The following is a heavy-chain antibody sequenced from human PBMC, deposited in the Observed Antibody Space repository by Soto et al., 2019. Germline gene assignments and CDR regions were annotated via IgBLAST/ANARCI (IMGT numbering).Heavy chain of an antibody. D-gene: IGHD2-21*01. CDR2: IYWDDDK. Sequence: QITLKESGPTLVKPTQTLTLTCSFSGFSLRNIGVGVGWVRQPPGKALEWLSLIYWDDDKRYRPSLKSRLTINKDTSKNQVVLTLTNMDPVDTATYYCAHIRFNCGLERHFDYWGQGTLVTVSS. CDR1: GFSLRNIGVG. J-gene: IGHJ4*02. CDR3: AHIRFNCGLERHFDY. V-gene: IGHV2-5*02.